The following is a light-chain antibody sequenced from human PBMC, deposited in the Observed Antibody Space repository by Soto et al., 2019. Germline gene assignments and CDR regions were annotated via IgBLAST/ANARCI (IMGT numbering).Light chain of an antibody. CDR1: QSISNF. CDR3: QQSYSSPWT. CDR2: AAS. J-gene: IGKJ1*01. V-gene: IGKV1-39*01. Sequence: DIQMTQSPSSLSASVGDRVTITCRAIQSISNFLNWYQQKPGKAPKLLIYAASSLRSGVTSRFSGSGSGTDFTLTISSLQREDFATYVCQQSYSSPWTFGQGTKVEIK.